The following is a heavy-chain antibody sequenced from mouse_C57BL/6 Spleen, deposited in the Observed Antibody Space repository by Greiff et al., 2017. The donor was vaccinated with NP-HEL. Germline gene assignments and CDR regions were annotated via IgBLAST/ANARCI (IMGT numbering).Heavy chain of an antibody. Sequence: QVQLQQPGAELVKPGASVKLSCKASGYTFTSYWMHWVKQRPGQGLEWIGMIHPNSGSTNYNEKFKSKATLTVDKSSSTAYMQLSSLTSEDSAVYYCARSHCSCYAMGYWGQGTSVTASS. D-gene: IGHD1-2*01. V-gene: IGHV1-64*01. CDR2: IHPNSGST. CDR3: ARSHCSCYAMGY. CDR1: GYTFTSYW. J-gene: IGHJ4*01.